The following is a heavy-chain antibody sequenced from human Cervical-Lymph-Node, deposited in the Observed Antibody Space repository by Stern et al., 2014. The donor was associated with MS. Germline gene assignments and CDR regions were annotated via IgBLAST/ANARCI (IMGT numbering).Heavy chain of an antibody. Sequence: QVQLQESGPGLVKPSQTLSLSCAVSGDSISGSSDYWSWIRQPAGRGLEWIGRIYPSGSTSDNPSLRSRVTMSGDTSQKQFSRQLSSVTAADTAVYYCVRDVRSMYDWDYFWFDPWGQGTLVTVSS. CDR1: GDSISGSSDY. D-gene: IGHD1-7*01. CDR3: VRDVRSMYDWDYFWFDP. J-gene: IGHJ5*02. CDR2: IYPSGST. V-gene: IGHV4-61*02.